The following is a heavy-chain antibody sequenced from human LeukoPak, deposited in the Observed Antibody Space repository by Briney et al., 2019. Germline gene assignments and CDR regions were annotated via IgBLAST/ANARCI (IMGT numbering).Heavy chain of an antibody. CDR1: GGPISSSSYY. Sequence: PSETLSLTCTVSGGPISSSSYYWGWIRPPPGKGLEWIGCIYYSGSTYHNPSLKSRVTISVDTSQDQFSLKLSSVTAADTAVYHCARLGVVGGSNSYYYYMDVWGKGTTVTVSS. CDR2: IYYSGST. CDR3: ARLGVVGGSNSYYYYMDV. D-gene: IGHD3-10*01. V-gene: IGHV4-39*07. J-gene: IGHJ6*03.